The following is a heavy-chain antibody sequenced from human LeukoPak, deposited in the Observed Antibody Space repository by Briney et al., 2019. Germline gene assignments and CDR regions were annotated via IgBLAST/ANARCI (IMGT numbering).Heavy chain of an antibody. CDR2: INPNSGGT. Sequence: ASVKVSCKASGYTFTGYYMHWVRQAPGQGLEWMGWINPNSGGTDSAQKFQGRVTLTRDTSISTAYMELSRLTSDDTAVYYCARFYCSSTSCQYNWFDPWGQGTLVTVSS. V-gene: IGHV1-2*02. CDR1: GYTFTGYY. D-gene: IGHD2-2*01. CDR3: ARFYCSSTSCQYNWFDP. J-gene: IGHJ5*02.